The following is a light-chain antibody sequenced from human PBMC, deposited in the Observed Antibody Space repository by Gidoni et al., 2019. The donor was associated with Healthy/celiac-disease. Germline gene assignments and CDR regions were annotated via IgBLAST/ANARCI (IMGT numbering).Light chain of an antibody. CDR1: QCISSY. CDR3: QQSYSTPWT. Sequence: DIQIPKSPSSLSASVGDRVTITCLASQCISSYLNWYQQKTGKAPKLLIYAASSLQSGVPSRFSGSGSGTRFALTISSLQPEGFASFYCQQSYSTPWTFGEGTKVEIK. V-gene: IGKV1-39*01. J-gene: IGKJ1*01. CDR2: AAS.